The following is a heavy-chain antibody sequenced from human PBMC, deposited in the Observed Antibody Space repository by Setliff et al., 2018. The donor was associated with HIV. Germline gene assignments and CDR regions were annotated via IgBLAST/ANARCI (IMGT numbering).Heavy chain of an antibody. V-gene: IGHV1-69*02. Sequence: SVKVSCKASRSTFNSHTSNWVRQAPGQGLDWMGRIIPILGVANYAQRFQGKVTITADKSTSTAYMELTSLRFDDTAMYYCVRGVQSPPHYSYYYMDVWGEGTMVTVSS. CDR1: RSTFNSHT. CDR2: IIPILGVA. CDR3: VRGVQSPPHYSYYYMDV. J-gene: IGHJ6*03. D-gene: IGHD3-3*01.